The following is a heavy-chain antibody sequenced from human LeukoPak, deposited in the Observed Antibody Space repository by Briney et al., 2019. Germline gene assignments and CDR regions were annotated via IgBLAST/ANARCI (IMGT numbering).Heavy chain of an antibody. D-gene: IGHD6-19*01. Sequence: GGSLRLSCAASGFDFYRYALHWVRQAPGKGLEWVAGISYDGNKKFYADSVKGRFTISRDNSKNTLNLQMNSLRAEDTAVYYCAKDQGWSYFDYWGQGNLVTVSS. J-gene: IGHJ4*02. CDR1: GFDFYRYA. CDR2: ISYDGNKK. V-gene: IGHV3-30-3*01. CDR3: AKDQGWSYFDY.